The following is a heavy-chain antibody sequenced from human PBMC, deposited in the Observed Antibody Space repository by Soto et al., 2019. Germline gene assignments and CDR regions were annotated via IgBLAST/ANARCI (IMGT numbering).Heavy chain of an antibody. D-gene: IGHD7-27*01. CDR1: GGTFSSYT. CDR2: ITPILGIA. CDR3: ARSNPAFDY. Sequence: QVQLVQSGAEVRKPASSVKVSCKASGGTFSSYTFSWVRQAPGQGLEWMGRITPILGIANYTRKFQGRVTITADKSMSTVYMEVSSLRSEDTAVYYCARSNPAFDYWGQGTLVTVSS. J-gene: IGHJ4*02. V-gene: IGHV1-69*02.